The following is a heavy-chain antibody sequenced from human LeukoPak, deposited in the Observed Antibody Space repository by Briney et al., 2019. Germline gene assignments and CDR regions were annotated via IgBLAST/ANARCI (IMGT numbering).Heavy chain of an antibody. CDR1: GEPPGVTFNRYW. V-gene: IGHV3-7*02. D-gene: IGHD3-10*01. Sequence: GGSLRLSCVASGEPPGVTFNRYWMSWVRQAPGKGLEWVANIKEDGSAKNYVDSVKGRFTISRDNAKNSLYLQMNSLRAEDTAVYYCAKNGGPHGMDVWGQGTTITVSS. CDR2: IKEDGSAK. CDR3: AKNGGPHGMDV. J-gene: IGHJ6*02.